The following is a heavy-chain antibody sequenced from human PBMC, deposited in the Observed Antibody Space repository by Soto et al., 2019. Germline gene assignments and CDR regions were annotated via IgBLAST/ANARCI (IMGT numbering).Heavy chain of an antibody. Sequence: QVQLMQSGAEVKKPGSSVKVSCKASGGTFSTSAISWVRQAPGEGLEWVGGIMPVFATPDYAQKFQGRVTISADESTTTAYLELTSLTTDDTAVYYCARDKARQQLGGNYYYIFDVWGQGTAITVSS. J-gene: IGHJ6*02. CDR1: GGTFSTSA. V-gene: IGHV1-69*12. D-gene: IGHD3-3*02. CDR3: ARDKARQQLGGNYYYIFDV. CDR2: IMPVFATP.